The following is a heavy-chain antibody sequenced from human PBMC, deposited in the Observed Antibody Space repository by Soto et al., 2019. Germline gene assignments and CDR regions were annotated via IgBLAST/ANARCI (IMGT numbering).Heavy chain of an antibody. D-gene: IGHD1-26*01. Sequence: SETLSFTCTVSGGSISSYYWSWIRQPPGKGLEWIGYIYYSGSTNYNPSLKSRVTISVDTSKNQFSLKLSSVTAADTAVYYCARVQSYNFDYWGQGTLVTVSS. CDR2: IYYSGST. J-gene: IGHJ4*02. CDR1: GGSISSYY. CDR3: ARVQSYNFDY. V-gene: IGHV4-59*01.